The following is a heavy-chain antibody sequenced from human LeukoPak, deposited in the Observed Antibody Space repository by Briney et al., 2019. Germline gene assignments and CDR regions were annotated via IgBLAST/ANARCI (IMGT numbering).Heavy chain of an antibody. CDR1: GFTFDRFT. J-gene: IGHJ4*02. Sequence: GGSLRLSCAASGFTFDRFTIHWVRHIPGKGLEWVSFINRRGHTFYADSVRGRFTISRDNNRNPVFLQMDSLRPEDTALYHCAKEVDCPSDCLFFHSWGQGTLVTVSS. V-gene: IGHV3-43*01. D-gene: IGHD2-21*02. CDR2: INRRGHT. CDR3: AKEVDCPSDCLFFHS.